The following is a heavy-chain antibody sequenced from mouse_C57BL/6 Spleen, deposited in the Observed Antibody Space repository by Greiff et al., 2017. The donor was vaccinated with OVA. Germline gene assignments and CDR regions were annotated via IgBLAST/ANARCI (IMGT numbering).Heavy chain of an antibody. CDR1: GYAFSSYW. D-gene: IGHD1-1*01. CDR2: IYPGDGDT. J-gene: IGHJ4*01. Sequence: VQLQQSGAELVKPGASVKISCKASGYAFSSYWMNWVKQRPGKGLEWIGQIYPGDGDTNYNGKFKGKATLTADKSSSTAYMQLSSLTSEYSAVYFCARLRHYGSTLMDYWGQGTSVTVSS. V-gene: IGHV1-80*01. CDR3: ARLRHYGSTLMDY.